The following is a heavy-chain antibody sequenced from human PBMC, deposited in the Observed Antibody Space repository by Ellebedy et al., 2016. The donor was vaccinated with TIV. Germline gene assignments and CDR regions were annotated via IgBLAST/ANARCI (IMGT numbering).Heavy chain of an antibody. CDR1: GFIFSNYA. CDR3: ARGGGLVVETATHY. Sequence: PGGSLRLSCAASGFIFSNYAMHRVRQAPGKGLEWVAVISHDENNKYYADSVKGRFTISRDNSKNTLSLQMNSLRAEDTAVYHCARGGGLVVETATHYWGQGTLVTVSS. D-gene: IGHD2-15*01. CDR2: ISHDENNK. V-gene: IGHV3-30-3*01. J-gene: IGHJ4*02.